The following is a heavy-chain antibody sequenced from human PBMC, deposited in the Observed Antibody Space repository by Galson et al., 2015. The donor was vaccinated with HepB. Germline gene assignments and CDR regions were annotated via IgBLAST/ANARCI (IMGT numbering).Heavy chain of an antibody. V-gene: IGHV1-2*06. J-gene: IGHJ3*02. CDR2: INPNSGGT. CDR1: GYTFTDYY. Sequence: QSGAEVKKPGESLKISCKASGYTFTDYYIHWVRQAPGQGLEWMGRINPNSGGTNYAQKFQGRVTMTSDTSISTAYMDLSRLRSDDTALYYCARMVLQWPTDAFDIWGQGTMVTVSS. CDR3: ARMVLQWPTDAFDI. D-gene: IGHD3-3*01.